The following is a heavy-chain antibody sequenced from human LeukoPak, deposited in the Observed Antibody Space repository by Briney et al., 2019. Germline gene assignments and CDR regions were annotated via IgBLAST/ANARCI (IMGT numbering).Heavy chain of an antibody. CDR1: GYTFTSYY. CDR3: ARDLCGRALDGCSLFDY. J-gene: IGHJ4*02. CDR2: IIPSGGST. Sequence: GASVKVSCKASGYTFTSYYMHWVRQAPGQGLEWMGIIIPSGGSTSYAQKFQGRVTMTRDTSTSTVYMEPSSLRSDDTAVYYCARDLCGRALDGCSLFDYWGQGTLVTVSS. D-gene: IGHD2-15*01. V-gene: IGHV1-46*01.